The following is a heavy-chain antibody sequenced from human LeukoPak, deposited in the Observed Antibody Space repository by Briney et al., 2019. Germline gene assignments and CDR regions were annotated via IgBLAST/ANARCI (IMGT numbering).Heavy chain of an antibody. CDR3: ARKQTGTMYDV. V-gene: IGHV4-39*07. CDR1: GGSISSSSYY. J-gene: IGHJ4*02. Sequence: SETLSLTCIVPGGSISSSSYYWAWIRQSPGKGLEWNGTFSCGGSAYYNPSITSRGSISKDTSDNQFSLRLYSVTAADTAVYYCARKQTGTMYDVWGQGTQVTVSS. CDR2: FSCGGSA. D-gene: IGHD1-7*01.